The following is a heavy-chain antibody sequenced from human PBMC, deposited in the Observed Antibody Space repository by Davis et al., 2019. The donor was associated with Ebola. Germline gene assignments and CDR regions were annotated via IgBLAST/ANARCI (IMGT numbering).Heavy chain of an antibody. CDR2: INAGNGNT. Sequence: ASVKVSCKASGYTFTSYAMHWVRQAPGQRLEWMGWINAGNGNTKYSQKFQGRVTITRDTSASTAYMELSSLRFEDTAVYYCARVGLLWFGELLYREYWYFDLWGRGTLVTVSS. J-gene: IGHJ2*01. CDR1: GYTFTSYA. CDR3: ARVGLLWFGELLYREYWYFDL. V-gene: IGHV1-3*01. D-gene: IGHD3-10*01.